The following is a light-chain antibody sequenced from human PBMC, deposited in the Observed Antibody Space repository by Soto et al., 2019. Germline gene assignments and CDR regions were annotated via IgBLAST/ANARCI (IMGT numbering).Light chain of an antibody. CDR3: QQYIDSPRT. CDR1: QTVNRNY. Sequence: EIVLTQSPGTLALSLGDGATLSCRASQTVNRNYLAWYHQKPGQPPRLLIYGVSNRATGVPDRFSGGGSGTEFTLTIVRLEPDDFGTYYCQQYIDSPRTFGKGTRVEVK. CDR2: GVS. V-gene: IGKV3-20*01. J-gene: IGKJ1*01.